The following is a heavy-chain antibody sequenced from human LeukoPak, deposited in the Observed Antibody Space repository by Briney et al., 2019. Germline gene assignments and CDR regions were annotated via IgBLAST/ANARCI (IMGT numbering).Heavy chain of an antibody. CDR3: AKESYYDYVWGSYRPDY. J-gene: IGHJ4*02. Sequence: GSLRLSCAASGFTFSSYAMSWVRQAPGKGLEWVSAISGSGGSTYYADSVKGRFTISRDNSKNTLYLQMNSLRAEDTAVYYCAKESYYDYVWGSYRPDYWGQGTLVTVSS. CDR2: ISGSGGST. D-gene: IGHD3-16*02. CDR1: GFTFSSYA. V-gene: IGHV3-23*01.